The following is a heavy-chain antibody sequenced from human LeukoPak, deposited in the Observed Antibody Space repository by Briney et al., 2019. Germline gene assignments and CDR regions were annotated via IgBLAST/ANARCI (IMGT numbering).Heavy chain of an antibody. CDR1: GFTFSRYW. Sequence: GGSLRLSCATSGFTFSRYWMQWVRQAPGKGLVWVSRIGSDASATSYADSVKGRFAISRDNAKNTLYLQMNSLSAEDTAVYHCARVDDRSGYQSDYWGQGTLVTVSS. CDR2: IGSDASAT. V-gene: IGHV3-74*01. D-gene: IGHD3-22*01. J-gene: IGHJ4*02. CDR3: ARVDDRSGYQSDY.